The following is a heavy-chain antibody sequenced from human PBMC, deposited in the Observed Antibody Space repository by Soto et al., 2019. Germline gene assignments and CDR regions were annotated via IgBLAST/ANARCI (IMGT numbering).Heavy chain of an antibody. Sequence: GGSLRLSCAASGFTFSSYEMNWVRQAPGKGLEWVSYISSSGSTIYYADSVKGRFTISRDNAKNSLYLQMNSLRAEDTAVYYCARQVYYDFWSGSIGAYYGMDVWGQGTTVTVSS. CDR3: ARQVYYDFWSGSIGAYYGMDV. CDR2: ISSSGSTI. J-gene: IGHJ6*02. V-gene: IGHV3-48*03. CDR1: GFTFSSYE. D-gene: IGHD3-3*01.